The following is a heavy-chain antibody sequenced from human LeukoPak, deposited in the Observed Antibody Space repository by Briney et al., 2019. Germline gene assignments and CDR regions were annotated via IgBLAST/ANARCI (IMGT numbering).Heavy chain of an antibody. Sequence: PGGSLRLSCAASGFTFSGYAMSWVRQAPGKGLEWVSAISGSGGSTYYADSVKGRFTISRDDSKNTLYPQMNSLRAEDTAVYYCAKSRDIVVVVAATLDYWGQGTLVTVSS. V-gene: IGHV3-23*01. CDR1: GFTFSGYA. J-gene: IGHJ4*02. D-gene: IGHD2-15*01. CDR3: AKSRDIVVVVAATLDY. CDR2: ISGSGGST.